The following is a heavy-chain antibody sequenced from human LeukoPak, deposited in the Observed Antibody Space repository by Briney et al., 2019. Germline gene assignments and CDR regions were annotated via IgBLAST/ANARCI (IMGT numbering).Heavy chain of an antibody. CDR1: GGSISSSSYY. CDR3: ARRTTLHEGPVRVAYFDY. CDR2: IYYSGST. J-gene: IGHJ4*02. Sequence: SETLSLTCTVSGGSISSSSYYWGWIRQPPGKGLEWIGSIYYSGSTYYNLSLKSRFTISVDTSKNQFSLKLSSVTAADTAVYYCARRTTLHEGPVRVAYFDYWGQGTLVTVSS. V-gene: IGHV4-39*01. D-gene: IGHD1-14*01.